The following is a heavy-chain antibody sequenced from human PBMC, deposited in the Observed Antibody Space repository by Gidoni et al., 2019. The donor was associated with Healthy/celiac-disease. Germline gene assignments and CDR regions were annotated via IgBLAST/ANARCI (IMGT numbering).Heavy chain of an antibody. CDR2: ISWNSGSI. CDR3: AKDIGGAVVPALPSYYYYGMDV. J-gene: IGHJ6*02. D-gene: IGHD2-2*01. V-gene: IGHV3-9*01. Sequence: EVQLVESGGGLVQPGRSLRLSCAASGFTFADYALHWVRQGPGKGLGWVSGISWNSGSIGYADSVKGRFTISRDNAKNSLYLQMNSLRAEDTALYYCAKDIGGAVVPALPSYYYYGMDVWGQGTTVTVSS. CDR1: GFTFADYA.